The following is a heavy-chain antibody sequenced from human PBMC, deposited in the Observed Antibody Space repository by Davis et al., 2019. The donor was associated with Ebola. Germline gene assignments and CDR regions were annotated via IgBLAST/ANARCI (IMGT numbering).Heavy chain of an antibody. V-gene: IGHV4-59*01. J-gene: IGHJ3*02. D-gene: IGHD1-26*01. CDR2: IYYSGST. CDR1: GGSISSYY. CDR3: ARVGYSGSPVGAFDI. Sequence: MPSETLSLTCTISGGSISSYYWSWIRQPPGKGLEWIGYIYYSGSTNYNPSLKSRVTISVDTSKNQFSLKLSSVTAADTAVYYCARVGYSGSPVGAFDIWGQGTMVTVSS.